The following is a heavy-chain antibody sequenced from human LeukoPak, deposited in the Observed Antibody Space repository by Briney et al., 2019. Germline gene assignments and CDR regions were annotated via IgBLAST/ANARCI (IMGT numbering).Heavy chain of an antibody. CDR3: AHASTTVTGFDY. Sequence: SGPTLVKPTQTLTLTCTFSGSSLSTGGVGVGWIRQPPGKALEWLALIYWDDDKRYSPSLKSRLTITKDTSKNQVVLTMTNMDPVDTATYYCAHASTTVTGFDYWGQGTLVTVSS. CDR1: GSSLSTGGVG. V-gene: IGHV2-5*02. J-gene: IGHJ4*02. D-gene: IGHD4-17*01. CDR2: IYWDDDK.